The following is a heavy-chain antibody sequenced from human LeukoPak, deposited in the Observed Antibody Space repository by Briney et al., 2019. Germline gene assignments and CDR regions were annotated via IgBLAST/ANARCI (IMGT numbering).Heavy chain of an antibody. CDR3: AKASWVSNGDAVL. V-gene: IGHV3-23*01. Sequence: EGSLRLSCAASGFTFSSYAMSWVRQAPARGLEWVSSLRGDGSTFYADSVKGHFTLSRDESRNTVYFQLNSLRVEDTAVYYCAKASWVSNGDAVLWGQGTLVTVFS. CDR2: LRGDGST. CDR1: GFTFSSYA. D-gene: IGHD1-1*01. J-gene: IGHJ4*02.